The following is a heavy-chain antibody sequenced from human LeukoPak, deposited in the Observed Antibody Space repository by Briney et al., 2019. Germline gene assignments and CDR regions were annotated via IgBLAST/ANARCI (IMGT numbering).Heavy chain of an antibody. CDR3: ARAGIVGATNYYYMDV. V-gene: IGHV1-2*06. Sequence: ASVKVSCKASGYTFTGYYMHWVRQAPGQGLEWMGRINPNSGDTNYAQKFQGRVTMTRDTSISTAYMELSRLRSDDTAVYYCARAGIVGATNYYYMDVWGKGTTVTVSS. D-gene: IGHD1-26*01. J-gene: IGHJ6*03. CDR1: GYTFTGYY. CDR2: INPNSGDT.